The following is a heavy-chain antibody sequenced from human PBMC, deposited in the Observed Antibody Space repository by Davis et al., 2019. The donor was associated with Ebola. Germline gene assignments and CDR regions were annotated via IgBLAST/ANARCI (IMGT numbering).Heavy chain of an antibody. CDR2: ISGSGGST. V-gene: IGHV3-23*01. J-gene: IGHJ4*02. Sequence: PGGSLRLSCAASGFTFSSYAMSWVRQAPGKGLEWVSAISGSGGSTYYADSAKGRFTISRDNSKNTLYLQMNSLRAEDTAVYYCAKDQAPFGGVIVTPFDYWGQGTLVTVSS. CDR3: AKDQAPFGGVIVTPFDY. CDR1: GFTFSSYA. D-gene: IGHD3-16*02.